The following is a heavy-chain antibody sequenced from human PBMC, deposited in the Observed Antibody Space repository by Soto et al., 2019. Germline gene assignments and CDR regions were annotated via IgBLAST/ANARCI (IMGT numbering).Heavy chain of an antibody. CDR2: ISGSGGST. J-gene: IGHJ3*02. D-gene: IGHD3-22*01. CDR1: GFTFSSYA. V-gene: IGHV3-23*01. Sequence: PGGSLRLSCAASGFTFSSYAMSWVRQAPGKGLEWVSAISGSGGSTYYADSVKGRFTISRDNSKNTLYLQMNSLRAEDTAVYYCASITMIVVVTYDAFDIWGQGTMVTVSS. CDR3: ASITMIVVVTYDAFDI.